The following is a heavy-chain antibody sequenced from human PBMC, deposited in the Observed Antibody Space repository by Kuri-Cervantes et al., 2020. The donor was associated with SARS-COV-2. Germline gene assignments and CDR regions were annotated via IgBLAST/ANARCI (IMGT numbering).Heavy chain of an antibody. V-gene: IGHV4-59*01. CDR2: IYYSGST. CDR3: ARVLRPGDFDY. CDR1: GGSISSYY. J-gene: IGHJ4*02. D-gene: IGHD1-14*01. Sequence: SETLSLTCTVSGGSISSYYWSWIRQPPGKGLEWIGGIYYSGSTYYNPSLKSRVTISVDTSKNQSSLKLTSVTAADTAVYYCARVLRPGDFDYWGQGTLVTVSS.